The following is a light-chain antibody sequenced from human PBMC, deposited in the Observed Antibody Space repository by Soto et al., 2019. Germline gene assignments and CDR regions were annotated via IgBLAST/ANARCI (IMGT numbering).Light chain of an antibody. V-gene: IGKV3-11*01. CDR1: QSVSSY. J-gene: IGKJ5*01. Sequence: EIVLTQSPATLSLSPGERATLSCRASQSVSSYLAWYQQKPGQAPRLLIYDASNRATDIPARFSGSGSGTDFTLTISSLEPEDFASYYCQQRSNWPITFGQGTRLEIK. CDR3: QQRSNWPIT. CDR2: DAS.